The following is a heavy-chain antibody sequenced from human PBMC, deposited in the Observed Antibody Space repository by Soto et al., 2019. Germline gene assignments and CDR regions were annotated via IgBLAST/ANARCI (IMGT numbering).Heavy chain of an antibody. CDR2: IKLRGGTT. J-gene: IGHJ4*02. CDR1: GYNFNQYY. V-gene: IGHV1-46*02. Sequence: QVQLMQSGAEVRKPGASVRLSCETSGYNFNQYYIHWVRQAPGQGLEWMGIIKLRGGTTEYAHKFRGRVTVTGDTSTRTDYMELRSLRSDDTAIYFCARGPADRDVTRWDYWGQGTLVTVSS. CDR3: ARGPADRDVTRWDY.